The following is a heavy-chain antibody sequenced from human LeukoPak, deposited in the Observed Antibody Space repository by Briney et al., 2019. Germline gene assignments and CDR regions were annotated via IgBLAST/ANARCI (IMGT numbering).Heavy chain of an antibody. J-gene: IGHJ4*02. CDR1: GFTFSSNG. Sequence: PGGSLRLSCVASGFTFSSNGMHWVRRAPGKGLEWVTFIQYDGSKKYYADSVKGRFTISRDNSKNTLYLEMNSLRAEDTAVYYCARASYSSSWSGYYFDYWGQGTLVTVSS. CDR3: ARASYSSSWSGYYFDY. V-gene: IGHV3-30*02. CDR2: IQYDGSKK. D-gene: IGHD6-13*01.